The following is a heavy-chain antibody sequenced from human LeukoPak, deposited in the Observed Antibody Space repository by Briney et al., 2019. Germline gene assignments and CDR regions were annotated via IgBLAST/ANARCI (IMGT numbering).Heavy chain of an antibody. CDR2: IYYSGST. CDR1: GGSISSYY. D-gene: IGHD3-22*01. CDR3: ARLDYYDSSGYYPY. Sequence: SETLSLTCTVSGGSISSYYWSWIRQPPGKGLEWIGYIYYSGSTSYNPSLKSRVTISVDTSKNQFSLKLSSVTAADTAVYYCARLDYYDSSGYYPYWGQGTLVTVSS. J-gene: IGHJ4*02. V-gene: IGHV4-59*01.